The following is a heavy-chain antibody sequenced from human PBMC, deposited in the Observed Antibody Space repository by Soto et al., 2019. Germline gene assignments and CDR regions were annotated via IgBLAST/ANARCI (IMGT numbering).Heavy chain of an antibody. CDR3: ARGAINYYYEDV. J-gene: IGHJ6*03. V-gene: IGHV3-74*01. Sequence: EVQLVESGGGLVQPGGSLRLSCEASGFTFSDYWMHWVRQAPGKGLEWVSRIKRDGSTTNYADSVKGRFTISRDNAKNTLYLEMNRLRVEDTADYYCARGAINYYYEDVWGKGTTVTVSS. CDR2: IKRDGSTT. CDR1: GFTFSDYW.